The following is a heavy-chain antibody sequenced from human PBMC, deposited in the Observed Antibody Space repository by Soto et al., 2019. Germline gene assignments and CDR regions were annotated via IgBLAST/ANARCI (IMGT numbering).Heavy chain of an antibody. V-gene: IGHV1-18*01. J-gene: IGHJ6*02. CDR1: GYTFTSYG. D-gene: IGHD1-7*01. CDR2: ISAYNGNT. Sequence: QVQLVQSGAEVKKPGASVKVSCKASGYTFTSYGISWVRQAPGQGLEWMGWISAYNGNTNYAQKLQGRVTMTTDTATRTAYMELRSLRSDDTAVYYCARWVSGTTVYYYYGMDVWGQGTTVTVSS. CDR3: ARWVSGTTVYYYYGMDV.